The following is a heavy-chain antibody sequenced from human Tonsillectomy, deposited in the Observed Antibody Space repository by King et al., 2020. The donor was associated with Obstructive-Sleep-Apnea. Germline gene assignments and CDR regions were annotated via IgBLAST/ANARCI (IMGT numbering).Heavy chain of an antibody. D-gene: IGHD2-21*02. CDR1: GGSISGYY. J-gene: IGHJ4*02. CDR2: VYCIVST. V-gene: IGHV4-59*01. Sequence: GQLQESGPGLVKPSETLSLTCSVSGGSISGYYWSWISQPPGKGLEWFGDVYCIVSTTYNPSLKSRVTTSVDMSNSQFSLRLCSVTAADTAVYYCASTLAYCGGDCYSVDFWGQGTLVSVSS. CDR3: ASTLAYCGGDCYSVDF.